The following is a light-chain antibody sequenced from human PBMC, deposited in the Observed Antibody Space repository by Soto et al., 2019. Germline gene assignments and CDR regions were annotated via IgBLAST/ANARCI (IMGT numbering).Light chain of an antibody. Sequence: DIQMTQSPSTLSASVGDRVTITCRASQSISSWLAWYQQKPGKAPKLLIDKASSLESGVPSRVSGSGAGTEVTLTSSSLQPDDVATYYCQQYNSYSGTFGQGTKVDIK. CDR1: QSISSW. J-gene: IGKJ1*01. CDR3: QQYNSYSGT. CDR2: KAS. V-gene: IGKV1-5*03.